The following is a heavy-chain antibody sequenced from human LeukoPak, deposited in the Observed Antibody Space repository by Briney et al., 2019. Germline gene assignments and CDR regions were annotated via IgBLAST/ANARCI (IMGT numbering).Heavy chain of an antibody. CDR2: INPSGGIT. CDR1: GYTFTTYH. D-gene: IGHD3-22*01. V-gene: IGHV1-46*01. J-gene: IGHJ4*02. Sequence: ASVTVSCTASGYTFTTYHMHWVRQAPGQGLEWMGIINPSGGITSYAQKCQGRVTMTRDTSTSTVNMELSSLRSEDTAVYYCARAYYYDSSGRIHYFDYWGQGTLVTVSS. CDR3: ARAYYYDSSGRIHYFDY.